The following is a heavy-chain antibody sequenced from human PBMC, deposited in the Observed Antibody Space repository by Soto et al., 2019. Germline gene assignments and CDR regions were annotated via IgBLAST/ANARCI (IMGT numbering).Heavy chain of an antibody. D-gene: IGHD2-2*01. CDR1: GGSISSGGYY. V-gene: IGHV4-31*03. J-gene: IGHJ6*02. CDR3: ARFWRGPAAIYYYYGMDV. CDR2: IYYSGST. Sequence: QVQLQESGPGLVKPSQTLSLTCTVSGGSISSGGYYWSWIRQHPGKGLEWIGYIYYSGSTYYNPSRKIRVTISVDTSKNQFSLKLSSVTAADTAVYYCARFWRGPAAIYYYYGMDVWGQGTTVTVSS.